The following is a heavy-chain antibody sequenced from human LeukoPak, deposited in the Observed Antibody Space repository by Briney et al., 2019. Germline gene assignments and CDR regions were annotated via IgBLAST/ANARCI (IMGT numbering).Heavy chain of an antibody. CDR1: GGSIRSGDYY. CDR3: ARAAATLIDY. CDR2: IYYSGST. V-gene: IGHV4-30-4*01. J-gene: IGHJ4*02. D-gene: IGHD2-15*01. Sequence: SETLSLTCTVSGGSIRSGDYYWSWIRQPPGKGLEWIGYIYYSGSTYYNPSLKSRVTISVDTSKNQFSLKLSSVTAADTAVYYCARAAATLIDYWGQGTLVTVSS.